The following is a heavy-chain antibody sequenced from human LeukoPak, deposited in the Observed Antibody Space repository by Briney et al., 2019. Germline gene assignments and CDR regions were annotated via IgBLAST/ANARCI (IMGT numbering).Heavy chain of an antibody. J-gene: IGHJ3*02. CDR1: GFTFSSYS. CDR3: ARELDTVTTAFDI. V-gene: IGHV3-21*01. CDR2: ISSSSSYI. Sequence: GRSLRLSCAASGFTFSSYSMNWVRQAPGKGLEWVSSISSSSSYIYYADSVKGRFTISRDNAKNSLYLQMNSLRAEDTAVYYCARELDTVTTAFDIWGQGTMVTVSS. D-gene: IGHD4-11*01.